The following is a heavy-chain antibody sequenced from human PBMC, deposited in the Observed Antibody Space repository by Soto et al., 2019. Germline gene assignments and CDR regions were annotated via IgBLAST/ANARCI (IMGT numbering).Heavy chain of an antibody. CDR2: INSDGSST. V-gene: IGHV3-74*01. D-gene: IGHD3-22*01. CDR3: ARAIGYYGMDV. J-gene: IGHJ6*02. Sequence: GGSLRLSCAASGFTFSSYWMHWVRQAPGKGLVWVSRINSDGSSTNYADSVRGRFTISRDNAKNTLYLQMNSLRAEDTAVYYCARAIGYYGMDVWGQGTTVTFSS. CDR1: GFTFSSYW.